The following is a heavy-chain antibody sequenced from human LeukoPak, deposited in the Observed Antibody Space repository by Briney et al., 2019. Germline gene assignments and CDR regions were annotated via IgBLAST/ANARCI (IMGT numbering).Heavy chain of an antibody. V-gene: IGHV4-31*03. CDR1: GGSISSGGYY. Sequence: SETLSLTCTVSGGSISSGGYYWSWIRQHPGKGLEWIGYIYYSGSTYYNPSLKSRVTISVDTSKNQFSLKLSSVTAADTAVYYCARLPYCSSTSCQRGAFDIWGQGTMVTVSS. D-gene: IGHD2-2*01. J-gene: IGHJ3*02. CDR3: ARLPYCSSTSCQRGAFDI. CDR2: IYYSGST.